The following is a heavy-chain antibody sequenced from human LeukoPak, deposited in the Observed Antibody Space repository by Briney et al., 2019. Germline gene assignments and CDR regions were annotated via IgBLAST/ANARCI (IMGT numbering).Heavy chain of an antibody. CDR2: ILYSGST. J-gene: IGHJ4*02. CDR1: GGSLMSYY. Sequence: SAPLSLTCTVSGGSLMSYYWTWIRRPPGKGLEWIGYILYSGSTNYNPSLKSRVTMSLDTSKNQFSLKLNSVTAAHTAVYYCARSGTLTGYLYWGQGALVTVSS. CDR3: ARSGTLTGYLY. V-gene: IGHV4-59*01. D-gene: IGHD3-9*01.